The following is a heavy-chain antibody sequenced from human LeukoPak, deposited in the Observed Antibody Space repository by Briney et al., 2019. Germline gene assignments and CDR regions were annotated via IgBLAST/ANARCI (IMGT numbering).Heavy chain of an antibody. CDR2: IWYDGSSK. CDR3: ARDDYGGKLDI. D-gene: IGHD4-23*01. V-gene: IGHV3-33*01. CDR1: GFTLSHYH. Sequence: GGSQRLFCAASGFTLSHYHMHGLRQATGKALEWVAVIWYDGSSKYYADSVKGRFTISRDNSKNTLYLQMNSLRAEDTAVYYCARDDYGGKLDIWGPGTVVTVSS. J-gene: IGHJ3*02.